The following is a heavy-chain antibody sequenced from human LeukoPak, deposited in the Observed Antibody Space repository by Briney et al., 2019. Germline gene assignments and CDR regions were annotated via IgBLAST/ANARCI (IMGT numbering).Heavy chain of an antibody. J-gene: IGHJ4*02. Sequence: RTLSLTCAISGDSVSSNSAAWIWIRQSPSRGLEWLGRTYYRSRWYNDYAISVKSRITINPDTSKNQFSLQLNSVTPEDTAVYYCAREQQLDHFDYWGQGTLVTVSS. D-gene: IGHD6-13*01. CDR2: TYYRSRWYN. CDR1: GDSVSSNSAA. V-gene: IGHV6-1*01. CDR3: AREQQLDHFDY.